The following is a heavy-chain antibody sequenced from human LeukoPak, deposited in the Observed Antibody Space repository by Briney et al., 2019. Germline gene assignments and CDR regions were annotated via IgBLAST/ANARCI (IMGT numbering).Heavy chain of an antibody. CDR1: GFTFSTHS. CDR3: AGDGTGVLPEDAFDI. J-gene: IGHJ3*02. D-gene: IGHD1-1*01. Sequence: PGGSLRLSCAASGFTFSTHSMNWVRQAPGKGLEWVSYINHDGNDIYYGESVKGRFTISRDNAKNSLYLQMHTLRAEDTAVYYCAGDGTGVLPEDAFDIWSQGTMVTVSS. CDR2: INHDGNDI. V-gene: IGHV3-21*05.